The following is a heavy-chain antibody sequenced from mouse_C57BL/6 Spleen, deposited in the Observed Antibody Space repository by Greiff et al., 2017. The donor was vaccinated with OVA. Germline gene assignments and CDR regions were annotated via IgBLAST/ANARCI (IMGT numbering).Heavy chain of an antibody. CDR3: ARGEDYGSSGV. D-gene: IGHD1-1*01. J-gene: IGHJ2*01. CDR2: IYPGSGST. V-gene: IGHV1-55*01. Sequence: QVQLKESGAELVKPGASVKMSCKASGYTFTSYWITWVKQRPGQGLEWIGDIYPGSGSTNYNEKFKSKATLTVDTSSSTAYMQLSSLTSEDSAVYYCARGEDYGSSGVWGQGTTLTVSS. CDR1: GYTFTSYW.